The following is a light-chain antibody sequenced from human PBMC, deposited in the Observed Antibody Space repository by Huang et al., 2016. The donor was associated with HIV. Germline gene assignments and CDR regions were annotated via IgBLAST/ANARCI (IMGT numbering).Light chain of an antibody. Sequence: VLTQSPGTLSLSPGERATLSCRASQGITTNQLAWYQQKPGQAPRLLIYGASARATGIPDRFFGSGSGTGFTLTISRLEPEDSAVYYCQQYGISPWTFGQGTQVDIK. V-gene: IGKV3-20*01. CDR3: QQYGISPWT. CDR2: GAS. J-gene: IGKJ1*01. CDR1: QGITTNQ.